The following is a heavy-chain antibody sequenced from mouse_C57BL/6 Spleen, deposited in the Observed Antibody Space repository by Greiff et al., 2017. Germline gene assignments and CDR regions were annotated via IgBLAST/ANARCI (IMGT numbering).Heavy chain of an antibody. CDR1: GYSFTGYY. CDR2: INPSTGGT. D-gene: IGHD1-1*01. V-gene: IGHV1-42*01. CDR3: ARYSTVEGDFDY. Sequence: EVQLQQSGPELVKPGASVKISCKASGYSFTGYYMNWVKQSPEKSLEWIGEINPSTGGTTYNQKFKAKATLTVDKSSSTAYMQLKSLTSEYSAVYYCARYSTVEGDFDYWGQGTTLTVSS. J-gene: IGHJ2*01.